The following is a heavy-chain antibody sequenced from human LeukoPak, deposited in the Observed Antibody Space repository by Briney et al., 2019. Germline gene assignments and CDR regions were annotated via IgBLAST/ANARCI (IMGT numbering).Heavy chain of an antibody. Sequence: GGSLRLSCAASGFTFSSYEMNWVRQAPGKGLEWVSYISSSGSTIYYADSVKGRFTISRDNAKNSLYLQMNSLSSEDTAVYYCAREDTVTGVYYFDYWGQGTLVTVSS. V-gene: IGHV3-48*03. CDR1: GFTFSSYE. D-gene: IGHD4-11*01. CDR3: AREDTVTGVYYFDY. CDR2: ISSSGSTI. J-gene: IGHJ4*02.